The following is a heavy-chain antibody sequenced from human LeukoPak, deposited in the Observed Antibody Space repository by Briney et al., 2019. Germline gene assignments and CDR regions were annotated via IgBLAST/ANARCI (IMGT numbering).Heavy chain of an antibody. CDR2: MNPNSGNT. CDR1: GYSFTSHD. J-gene: IGHJ4*02. V-gene: IGHV1-8*01. CDR3: ARAGRKYAFDY. Sequence: ASVKVSCKASGYSFTSHDINWVRQATGQGLEWMGWMNPNSGNTGYAQKFQGRVTMTTDTSMKTAYIELGSLRSEDTAVYYCARAGRKYAFDYWGQGTLVTVSS.